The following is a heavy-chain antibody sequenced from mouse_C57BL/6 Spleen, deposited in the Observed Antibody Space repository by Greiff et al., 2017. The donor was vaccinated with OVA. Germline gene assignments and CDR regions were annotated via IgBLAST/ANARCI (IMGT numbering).Heavy chain of an antibody. V-gene: IGHV6-6*01. CDR3: APRQYDYDEEVYFDY. Sequence: EVMLVESGGGLVQPGGSMKLSCAASGFTFSDAWMDWVRQSPEKGLEWVAEIRNKANNHATYYAESVKGRFTISRDDSKSSVYLQMNSLRAEDTGIYDCAPRQYDYDEEVYFDYWGQGTTLTVSS. CDR2: IRNKANNHAT. CDR1: GFTFSDAW. J-gene: IGHJ2*01. D-gene: IGHD2-4*01.